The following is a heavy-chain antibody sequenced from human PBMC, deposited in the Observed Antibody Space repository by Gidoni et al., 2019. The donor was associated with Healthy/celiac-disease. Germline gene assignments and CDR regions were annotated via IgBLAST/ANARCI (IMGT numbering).Heavy chain of an antibody. CDR1: GGSFSGYY. J-gene: IGHJ2*01. CDR2: INHSGST. D-gene: IGHD6-19*01. CDR3: ARGLGSGWHRRYFDL. Sequence: QVQLQQWGAGLLKPSETLSLTCAVYGGSFSGYYWSWIRQPPGKGLEWIGEINHSGSTNYNPALKSRVTISVDTSKNQFSLKLSSVTAADTAVYYCARGLGSGWHRRYFDLWGRGTLVTVSS. V-gene: IGHV4-34*01.